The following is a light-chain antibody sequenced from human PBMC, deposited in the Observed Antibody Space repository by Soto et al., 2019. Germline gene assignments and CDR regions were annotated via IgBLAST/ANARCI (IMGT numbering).Light chain of an antibody. CDR3: KQYYSFGT. CDR1: QGISSY. Sequence: AIRMTQSPSSLSASTGDRVTITCRASQGISSYLAWYQQKPGKAPKLLIYAASTLQSGVPSRFSGSGSGTDFPLTISCLQSEDFATYYWKQYYSFGTFGQGTPLEIK. V-gene: IGKV1-8*01. CDR2: AAS. J-gene: IGKJ2*01.